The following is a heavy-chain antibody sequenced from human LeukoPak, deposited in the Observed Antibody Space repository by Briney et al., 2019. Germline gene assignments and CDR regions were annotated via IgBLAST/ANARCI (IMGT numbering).Heavy chain of an antibody. V-gene: IGHV4-59*01. CDR2: IYYSATT. CDR1: GGSISSYY. Sequence: SETLSLTCTVSGGSISSYYCSWIRQPPGKGLEWIGYIYYSATTNYNPSLKSRLTISVDTSKNQFSLKLSSVTAADTAVYYCARGSGRSSWYNGIDYWGQGTLVTVSS. CDR3: ARGSGRSSWYNGIDY. J-gene: IGHJ4*02. D-gene: IGHD6-13*01.